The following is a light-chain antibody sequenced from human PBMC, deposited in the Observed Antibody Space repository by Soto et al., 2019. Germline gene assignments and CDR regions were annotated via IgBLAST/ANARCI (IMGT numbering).Light chain of an antibody. Sequence: QSALTQPPSASGSPGQSVAISCSGTSSDVGGYNYVSWYQQHPGKAPKLMIYDVNKRPSGVPGRFSGSKSGNTASLTVSGLQAEDEADYYCISYAGSNKPAFGGGTKVTVL. CDR3: ISYAGSNKPA. J-gene: IGLJ2*01. V-gene: IGLV2-8*01. CDR1: SSDVGGYNY. CDR2: DVN.